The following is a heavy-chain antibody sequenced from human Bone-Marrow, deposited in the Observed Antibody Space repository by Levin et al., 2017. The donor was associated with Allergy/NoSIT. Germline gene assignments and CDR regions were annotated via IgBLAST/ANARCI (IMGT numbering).Heavy chain of an antibody. CDR1: GFTFSTYA. CDR2: ISGNSDTI. J-gene: IGHJ4*02. CDR3: ARPISTWHKYYFDS. Sequence: LSLTCAASGFTFSTYAMHWVRQAPGKGLEWVSYISGNSDTIYYGDSVKGRFTISRDNAKNSVYLQMNSLRDEDTALYYCARPISTWHKYYFDSWGQGTLVTVSS. V-gene: IGHV3-48*02. D-gene: IGHD6-13*01.